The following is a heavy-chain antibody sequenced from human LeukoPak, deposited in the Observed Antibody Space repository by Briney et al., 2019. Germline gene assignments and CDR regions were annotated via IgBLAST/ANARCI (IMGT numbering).Heavy chain of an antibody. V-gene: IGHV4-4*07. CDR3: TRVMTTVNVFDI. J-gene: IGHJ3*02. D-gene: IGHD4-17*01. CDR2: IYSTGST. Sequence: SETLSLTCTVSGGSMSNYYWSWIRQPAGKGLEWIGRIYSTGSTNYNPSLKSRVTMSVDMSKNQFSLKLNSVTAADTAVYYCTRVMTTVNVFDIWGQGTLVTVSS. CDR1: GGSMSNYY.